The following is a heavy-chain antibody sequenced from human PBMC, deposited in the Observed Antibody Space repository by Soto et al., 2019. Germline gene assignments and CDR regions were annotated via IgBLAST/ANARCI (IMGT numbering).Heavy chain of an antibody. CDR3: ARELVQLGTFDY. V-gene: IGHV3-21*01. J-gene: IGHJ4*02. CDR1: GFTFSSYS. Sequence: EVQLVESGGGLVKPGGSPRLSCAASGFTFSSYSMNWVRQAPGKGLEWVSSISSSSSYIYYADSVKGRFTISRDNAKNSLYLQMNSLRAEDTAVYYCARELVQLGTFDYWGQGTLVTVSS. D-gene: IGHD1-1*01. CDR2: ISSSSSYI.